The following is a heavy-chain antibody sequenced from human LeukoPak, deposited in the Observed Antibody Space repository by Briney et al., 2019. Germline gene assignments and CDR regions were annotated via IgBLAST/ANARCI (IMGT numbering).Heavy chain of an antibody. J-gene: IGHJ5*02. CDR3: ARRLQWLVYNWFDP. CDR2: INHSGST. D-gene: IGHD6-19*01. CDR1: GGSISSSNW. Sequence: SETLSLTCAVSGGSISSSNWWSWIRQPPGKGLEWIGEINHSGSTNYNPSLKSRVTISVDTSKNQFSLKLSSVTAADTAVYYCARRLQWLVYNWFDPWGQGTLVTVSS. V-gene: IGHV4-4*02.